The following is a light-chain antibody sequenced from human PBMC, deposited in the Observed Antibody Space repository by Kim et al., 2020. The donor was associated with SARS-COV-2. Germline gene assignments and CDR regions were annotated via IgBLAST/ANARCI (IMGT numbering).Light chain of an antibody. J-gene: IGLJ2*01. Sequence: QSVLTQPPSVSGAPGQGVTISCTGDSSNIGAGSDVHWYQQLPGTAPKLLIYGNRNRPSGVPDRFSGSRSGTSASLAITGLQAEDEADYYCQSSDSSLRKVFGGGTQLTVL. V-gene: IGLV1-40*01. CDR3: QSSDSSLRKV. CDR2: GNR. CDR1: SSNIGAGSD.